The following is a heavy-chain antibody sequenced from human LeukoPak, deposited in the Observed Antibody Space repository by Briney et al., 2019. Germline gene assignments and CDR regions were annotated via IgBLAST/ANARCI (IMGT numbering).Heavy chain of an antibody. CDR1: GFSFDDYA. CDR3: VGTIASRGSEY. V-gene: IGHV3-9*01. Sequence: GGSLRLSCAVSGFSFDDYAMHWARQAPGKGLEWVSGISWKSDGRGYVDSVKGRFTISRDNAKNSLYLQMNNLRVDDTAMYYCVGTIASRGSEYWGQGALVTVSS. CDR2: ISWKSDGR. D-gene: IGHD6-6*01. J-gene: IGHJ4*02.